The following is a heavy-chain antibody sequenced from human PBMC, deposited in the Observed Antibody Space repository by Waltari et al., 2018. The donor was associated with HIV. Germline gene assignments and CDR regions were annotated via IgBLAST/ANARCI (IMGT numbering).Heavy chain of an antibody. CDR1: GLTVGSHA. CDR2: ITSNGRDA. Sequence: EVQLVESGGALVQPGGSLGLPWAASGLTVGSHASHWVRQTPGKGLEYVSTITSNGRDAYYAESVEGRFTISRDNSKNTLYLQMGSLRAEDVAVYYCARGVYDSTAYRNYFDPWGQGTLVTVSS. D-gene: IGHD3-22*01. J-gene: IGHJ5*02. V-gene: IGHV3-64*07. CDR3: ARGVYDSTAYRNYFDP.